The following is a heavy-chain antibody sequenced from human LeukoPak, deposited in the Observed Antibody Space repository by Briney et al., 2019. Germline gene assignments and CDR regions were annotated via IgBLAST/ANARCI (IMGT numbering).Heavy chain of an antibody. V-gene: IGHV4-34*01. CDR1: GGSFSGYY. J-gene: IGHJ4*02. CDR2: INHSGST. D-gene: IGHD6-13*01. Sequence: PSETLSLTCAVYGGSFSGYYWSWIRQPPGKGLEWIGEINHSGSTNYNPSLKSRVTISVDTSKNQFSLKLSSVTAADTAVYYCARARASYSSSWYGYWGQGTLVTVSS. CDR3: ARARASYSSSWYGY.